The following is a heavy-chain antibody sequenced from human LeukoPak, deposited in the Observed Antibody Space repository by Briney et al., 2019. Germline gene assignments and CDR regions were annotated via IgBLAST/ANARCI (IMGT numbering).Heavy chain of an antibody. V-gene: IGHV4-59*01. Sequence: PSETLSLTCTVSGGSISSYYWIWIRQPPGKGLEWIGYIYYSGSTNYNPSLKSRVTISVDTSKNQFSLKLSSVTAADTAVYYCARGTYDSSGWVFDYWGQGTLVTVSS. D-gene: IGHD3-22*01. CDR1: GGSISSYY. J-gene: IGHJ4*02. CDR3: ARGTYDSSGWVFDY. CDR2: IYYSGST.